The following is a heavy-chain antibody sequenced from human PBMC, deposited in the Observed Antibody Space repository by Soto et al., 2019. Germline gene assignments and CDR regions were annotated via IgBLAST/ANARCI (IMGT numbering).Heavy chain of an antibody. Sequence: SETLSLTCSVSGDSVNSGSYYWNWIRQPPGKGLERIVYIYYNGNTNYNPSFKSRVNISLDTSKNQFSLKLDSVTAANPAVYYCARTNKKGKWAAWYWGQETLVPVSS. CDR2: IYYNGNT. CDR1: GDSVNSGSYY. D-gene: IGHD2-15*01. V-gene: IGHV4-61*01. CDR3: ARTNKKGKWAAWY. J-gene: IGHJ4*02.